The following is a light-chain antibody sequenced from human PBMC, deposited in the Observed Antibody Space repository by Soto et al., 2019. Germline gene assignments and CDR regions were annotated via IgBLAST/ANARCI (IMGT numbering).Light chain of an antibody. J-gene: IGLJ1*01. CDR2: EVS. CDR1: SSDVGSYNL. V-gene: IGLV2-23*02. CDR3: CSYAGSSTFEV. Sequence: QSALTQPASVSGSPGQAITISCTGTSSDVGSYNLVSWYQQHPGKAPKLMIYEVSKRPSGVSNRFSGSKSGNTASLTISGLQAEYEADYYCCSYAGSSTFEVFGTGTKLTVL.